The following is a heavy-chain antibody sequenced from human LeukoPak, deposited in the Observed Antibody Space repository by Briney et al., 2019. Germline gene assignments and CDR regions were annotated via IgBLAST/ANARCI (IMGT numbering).Heavy chain of an antibody. J-gene: IGHJ4*02. CDR3: ARHVSVGNLCYFDH. D-gene: IGHD1-26*01. Sequence: SETLSLTCIVSGGAIRSSLWSWIRQPPGRELEWIAYMYYSGSTNSNPSLKSRVTVSVDTSKNQFSLKLSSVTAADSAVYYCARHVSVGNLCYFDHWGQGILVTVSS. CDR1: GGAIRSSL. CDR2: MYYSGST. V-gene: IGHV4-59*08.